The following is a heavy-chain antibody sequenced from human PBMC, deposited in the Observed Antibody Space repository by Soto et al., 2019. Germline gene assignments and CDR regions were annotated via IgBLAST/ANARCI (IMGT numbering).Heavy chain of an antibody. V-gene: IGHV3-64*01. D-gene: IGHD2-15*01. Sequence: EVQLVESGGGLVQPGGSLRLSCAASGFTFSSYAMHWVRQAPGKGLEYVSAISSNGGSTYYANSVKGRFTISRDNSKNTLYLQMGSPRAEDMAVYYCARGKGCSGGSCYSPDAFDIWGQGTMVTVSS. CDR3: ARGKGCSGGSCYSPDAFDI. CDR2: ISSNGGST. CDR1: GFTFSSYA. J-gene: IGHJ3*02.